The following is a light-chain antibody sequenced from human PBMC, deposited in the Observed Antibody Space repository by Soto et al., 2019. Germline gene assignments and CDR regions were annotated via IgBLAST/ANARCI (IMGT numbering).Light chain of an antibody. V-gene: IGKV3-20*01. CDR1: QSVSSSY. CDR2: GAS. CDR3: QQYGSSPLT. Sequence: EIVLTQSPGTLSLSPGERATLSCRASQSVSSSYLAWYQQKPGQAPRHLIYGASSRATDIPDRFSGSGSGTDFTLTITRLEPEDFPVYYCQQYGSSPLTFGGGTKVVIK. J-gene: IGKJ4*01.